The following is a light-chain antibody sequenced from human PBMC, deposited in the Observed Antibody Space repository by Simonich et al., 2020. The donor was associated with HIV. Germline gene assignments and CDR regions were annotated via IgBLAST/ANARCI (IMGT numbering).Light chain of an antibody. CDR1: RSVSSN. Sequence: EIVMTQSPATLSVSPGESATLSCRASRSVSSNLDWYQQKPGQAPRLLIYGASTRATGIPARFSGSGSGTEFTLTISSMQSEDFAVYYCQQYNNWPPMTFGGGTKVEIK. J-gene: IGKJ4*01. CDR3: QQYNNWPPMT. CDR2: GAS. V-gene: IGKV3-15*01.